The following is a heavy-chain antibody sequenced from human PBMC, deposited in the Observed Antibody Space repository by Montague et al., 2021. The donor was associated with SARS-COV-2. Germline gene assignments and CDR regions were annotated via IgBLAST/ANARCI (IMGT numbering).Heavy chain of an antibody. J-gene: IGHJ4*02. CDR1: GGSISSSTYY. V-gene: IGHV4-39*01. Sequence: SETLSLTCTVSGGSISSSTYYWGWIRQPPGKGLEWIGSIHHSGSTYYNPSLETRVTISVDTSKNQLSLRLSSVTAADTAVYYCARIGGWAGAFWGQGTLVTVSS. D-gene: IGHD6-19*01. CDR2: IHHSGST. CDR3: ARIGGWAGAF.